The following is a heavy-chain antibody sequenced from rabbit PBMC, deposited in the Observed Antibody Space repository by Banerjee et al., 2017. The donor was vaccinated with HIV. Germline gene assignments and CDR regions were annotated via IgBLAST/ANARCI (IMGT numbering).Heavy chain of an antibody. D-gene: IGHD1-1*01. CDR1: GFSFSNKYV. V-gene: IGHV1S40*01. J-gene: IGHJ4*01. Sequence: QSLEESGGDLVKPEGSLTLTCTASGFSFSNKYVMCWVRQAPGKGLEWIACINTSSGNIVYASWAKGRFTISKASSTTVTLQMTSLTAADTATYLCAGSLVDNANLWGQGTLVTVS. CDR2: INTSSGNI. CDR3: AGSLVDNANL.